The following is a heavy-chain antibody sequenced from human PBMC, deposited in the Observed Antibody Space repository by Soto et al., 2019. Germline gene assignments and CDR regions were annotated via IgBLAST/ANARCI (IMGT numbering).Heavy chain of an antibody. CDR3: ARLSMGFLLTGGDCLDY. J-gene: IGHJ4*02. CDR2: ISAYNGNT. CDR1: GYTFTSYG. V-gene: IGHV1-18*04. D-gene: IGHD2-21*02. Sequence: QVQLVQSGAEVKKPGASVKVSCKASGYTFTSYGISWVRQAPGHGLEWMGGISAYNGNTNYAQKLQGRVTMTTDTSTSTAYMELRSLRSDDTAVYYCARLSMGFLLTGGDCLDYWGQGTLVTVSS.